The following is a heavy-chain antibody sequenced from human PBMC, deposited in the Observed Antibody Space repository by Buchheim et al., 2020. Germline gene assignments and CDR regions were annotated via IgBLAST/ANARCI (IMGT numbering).Heavy chain of an antibody. D-gene: IGHD5-24*01. V-gene: IGHV4-34*01. CDR3: ARAGRDGYNFLDY. Sequence: QVQLQQWGAGLLKPSETLSLTCAVYGGSFSGYYWSWIRQPPGKGLEWIGEINHSGSTNYNPSLKSRVTISVDTYKNQFSLKLSSVTAADTAVYYCARAGRDGYNFLDYWGQGTL. J-gene: IGHJ4*02. CDR1: GGSFSGYY. CDR2: INHSGST.